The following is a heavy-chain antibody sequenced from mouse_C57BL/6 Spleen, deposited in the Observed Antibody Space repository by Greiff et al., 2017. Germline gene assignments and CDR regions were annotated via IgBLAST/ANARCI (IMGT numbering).Heavy chain of an antibody. Sequence: QVQLQQPGTELVKPGASVKLSCKASGYTFTSYWMHGVKQRPGQGLEWIGNINPSNGGTNYNEKFKSKATLTADKSSSTAYMQLSSLTYEDSAVYYCAGYYGYDSGYFDYWGQGTTLTVSS. CDR1: GYTFTSYW. CDR2: INPSNGGT. J-gene: IGHJ2*01. CDR3: AGYYGYDSGYFDY. V-gene: IGHV1-53*01. D-gene: IGHD2-2*01.